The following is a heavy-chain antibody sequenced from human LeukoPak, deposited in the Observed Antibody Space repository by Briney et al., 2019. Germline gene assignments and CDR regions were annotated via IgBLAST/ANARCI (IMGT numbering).Heavy chain of an antibody. D-gene: IGHD3-22*01. V-gene: IGHV3-48*01. J-gene: IGHJ4*02. Sequence: GGSLRLSCAASGFTFSSYSMNWVRQAPGKGLEWVSYISSSSSTIYYADSVKGRFTISRDNSKNTLYLQMNSLRAEDTAVYYCAKDPGIVVSGPSDYWGQGTLVTVSS. CDR3: AKDPGIVVSGPSDY. CDR2: ISSSSSTI. CDR1: GFTFSSYS.